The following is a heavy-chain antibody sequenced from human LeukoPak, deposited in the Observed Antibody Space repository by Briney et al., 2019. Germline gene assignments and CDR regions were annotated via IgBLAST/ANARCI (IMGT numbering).Heavy chain of an antibody. J-gene: IGHJ6*02. D-gene: IGHD3-22*01. V-gene: IGHV4-61*01. Sequence: SETLSLTCTVSGGSVSSGSYYWSWIRQPPGKGLEWIGYIYYSGSTNYNPSLKSRVTISVDTSKNQFSLKLSSVTAADTAVYYCARDTPGYYDSSGYYYRGMDVWGQGTTVTVSS. CDR2: IYYSGST. CDR1: GGSVSSGSYY. CDR3: ARDTPGYYDSSGYYYRGMDV.